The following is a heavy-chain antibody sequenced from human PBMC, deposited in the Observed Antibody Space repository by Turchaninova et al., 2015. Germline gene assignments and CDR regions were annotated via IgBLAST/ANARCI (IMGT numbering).Heavy chain of an antibody. V-gene: IGHV3-43*01. CDR3: VKDRGEEMVLES. CDR1: GFAFGDYT. J-gene: IGHJ4*02. Sequence: EVELVASGGVVVQRGGSLSLSFAASGFAFGDYTMHWVRQPPGKGLEWVSLIIWDSDIKYYADSVKGRFTISRDNSKDSLYLQMNSLRPDDSALYFCVKDRGEEMVLESWGQGTQVIVSS. D-gene: IGHD3-10*01. CDR2: IIWDSDIK.